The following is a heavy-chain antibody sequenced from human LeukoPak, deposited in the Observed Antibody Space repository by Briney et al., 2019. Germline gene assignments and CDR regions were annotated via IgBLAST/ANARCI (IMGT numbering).Heavy chain of an antibody. J-gene: IGHJ3*02. D-gene: IGHD3-10*01. V-gene: IGHV4-59*08. Sequence: SETLSLTCSVSGGSIISLFWIWLRQPPGKGLEGVGYIHYSGSTNYNPFLKSRVTISPNTSKNQFSVKRSPVTAEDTAVYYCPRHYYGSGSFDAFDTWGQGTMVTVSS. CDR3: PRHYYGSGSFDAFDT. CDR1: GGSIISLF. CDR2: IHYSGST.